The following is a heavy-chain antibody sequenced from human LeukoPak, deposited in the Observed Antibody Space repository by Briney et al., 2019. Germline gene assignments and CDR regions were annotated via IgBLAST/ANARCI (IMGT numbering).Heavy chain of an antibody. CDR1: GGSISSYY. Sequence: KPSETLSLTCTVSGGSISSYYWSWIRQPPGKGLEWIGYIYYSGSTNYNPSLKSRVTISVDTSKNQFSLKLSSVTAADTAVYYCAREMATILANDYWGQGTLVTVSS. CDR2: IYYSGST. J-gene: IGHJ4*02. V-gene: IGHV4-59*01. CDR3: AREMATILANDY. D-gene: IGHD5-24*01.